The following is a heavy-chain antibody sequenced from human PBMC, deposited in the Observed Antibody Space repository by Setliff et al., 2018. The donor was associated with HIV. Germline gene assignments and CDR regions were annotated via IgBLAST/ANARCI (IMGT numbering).Heavy chain of an antibody. D-gene: IGHD3-10*01. CDR3: ARLFSGSPGDY. Sequence: KTSETLSLTCTVSGGSISSRSYYWSWLRQPAGKGLEWIGRIYSNGNTDYNPSLKSRVTISEDTSKNQFSLKVNSVTAADTAMYYCARLFSGSPGDYWGQGIQVTVSS. CDR2: IYSNGNT. J-gene: IGHJ4*02. V-gene: IGHV4-61*02. CDR1: GGSISSRSYY.